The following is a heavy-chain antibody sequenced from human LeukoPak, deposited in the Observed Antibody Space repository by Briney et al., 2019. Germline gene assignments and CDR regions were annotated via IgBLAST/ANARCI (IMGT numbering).Heavy chain of an antibody. Sequence: GGSLRLSCAASGFTVSSNYMSWVRQAPGKGLEWGSVIYSGGSTYYADSVKGRFTISRDNSKNTLYLQMNSLRAADTAVYYCASPSPEYSSSWYYYYYGMDVWGQGTTVTVSS. J-gene: IGHJ6*02. CDR2: IYSGGST. CDR3: ASPSPEYSSSWYYYYYGMDV. V-gene: IGHV3-53*01. D-gene: IGHD6-13*01. CDR1: GFTVSSNY.